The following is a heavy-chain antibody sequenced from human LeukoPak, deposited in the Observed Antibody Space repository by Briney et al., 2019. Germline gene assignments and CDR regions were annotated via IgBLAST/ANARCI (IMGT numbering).Heavy chain of an antibody. CDR2: ISTSSSYI. Sequence: GGSLRLSCAASGFTFSSFSMNWVRQAPGKGLEWVSSISTSSSYIYYADSVKGRLTISRDNARKSLYLQMNSLRAVDTAVYYCARGASVVAGNDNAFNMWGQGTMVTVSS. J-gene: IGHJ3*02. V-gene: IGHV3-21*01. CDR3: ARGASVVAGNDNAFNM. D-gene: IGHD6-19*01. CDR1: GFTFSSFS.